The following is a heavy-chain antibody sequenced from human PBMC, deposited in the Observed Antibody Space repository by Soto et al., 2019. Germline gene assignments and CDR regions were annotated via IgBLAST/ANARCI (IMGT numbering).Heavy chain of an antibody. V-gene: IGHV3-30*03. CDR1: GFTFSSYG. CDR2: ISYDGSNK. Sequence: GGSLRLSCAASGFTFSSYGMHWVRQAPGKGLEWVAVISYDGSNKYYADSVKGRFTISRDNSKNSLYLQMDSLRADDTAVYYCARATVRSYYYYYMDVWGTGTTVTVSS. J-gene: IGHJ6*03. D-gene: IGHD4-4*01. CDR3: ARATVRSYYYYYMDV.